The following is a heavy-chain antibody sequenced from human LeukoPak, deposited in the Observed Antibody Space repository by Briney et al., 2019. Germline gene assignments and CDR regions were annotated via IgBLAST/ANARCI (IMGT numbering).Heavy chain of an antibody. CDR2: INPNSGGT. CDR1: GYTFTGYY. CDR3: ARDMYYYGSGSYYSHYYYYYMDV. D-gene: IGHD3-10*01. J-gene: IGHJ6*03. V-gene: IGHV1-2*02. Sequence: ASVKVSCKASGYTFTGYYMHWVRQAPGQGLEWMGWINPNSGGTNYAQKFQGRVTMTRDTSISTAYMELSRLRSDDTAVYYCARDMYYYGSGSYYSHYYYYYMDVWGKGTTVTISS.